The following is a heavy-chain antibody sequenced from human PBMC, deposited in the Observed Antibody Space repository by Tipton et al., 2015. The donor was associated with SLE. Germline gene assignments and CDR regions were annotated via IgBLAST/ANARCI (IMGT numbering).Heavy chain of an antibody. CDR1: GFTFEDYA. D-gene: IGHD1-26*01. V-gene: IGHV3-9*01. J-gene: IGHJ3*02. CDR3: TKDILRGMVGATNDGFDI. CDR2: ITWNAETI. Sequence: SLRLSCAASGFTFEDYAMHWVRQAPGKGLEWVSGITWNAETIGYADSVRGRFTISRDNAKKSLYLQMNSLKPEDTAFYYCTKDILRGMVGATNDGFDIWGQGTVATVSS.